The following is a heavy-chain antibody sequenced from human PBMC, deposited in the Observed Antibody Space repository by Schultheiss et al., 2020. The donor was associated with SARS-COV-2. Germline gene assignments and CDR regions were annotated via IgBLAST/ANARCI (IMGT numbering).Heavy chain of an antibody. J-gene: IGHJ4*02. CDR3: ARATRMVATRPFDY. Sequence: SQTLSLTCTVSGGSISSGGYYWSWIRQPPGKGLEWIGEINHSGSTNYNPSLKSRVTISVDTSKNQFSLKLSSVTAADTAVYYCARATRMVATRPFDYWGQGTLVTVSS. CDR1: GGSISSGGYY. CDR2: INHSGST. D-gene: IGHD5-12*01. V-gene: IGHV4-30-2*01.